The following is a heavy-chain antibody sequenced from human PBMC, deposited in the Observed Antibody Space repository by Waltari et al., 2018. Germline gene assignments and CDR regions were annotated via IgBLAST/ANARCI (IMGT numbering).Heavy chain of an antibody. Sequence: QLQLQESGPGLVKPSETLSLTCTVSGGPISSSSYYWGWIRQPPGKGLEWIGSIYYSGSTYYNPSLKSRVTISVDTSKNQFSLKLSSVTAADTAVYYCARVVRAVTTFDYWGQGTLVTVSS. V-gene: IGHV4-39*07. CDR1: GGPISSSSYY. D-gene: IGHD4-17*01. CDR2: IYYSGST. CDR3: ARVVRAVTTFDY. J-gene: IGHJ4*02.